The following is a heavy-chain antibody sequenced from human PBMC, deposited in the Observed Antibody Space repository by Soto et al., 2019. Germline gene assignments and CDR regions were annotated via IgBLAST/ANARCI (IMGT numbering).Heavy chain of an antibody. CDR1: GGTFSSYA. J-gene: IGHJ4*02. D-gene: IGHD2-15*01. CDR2: IIPIFGTA. V-gene: IGHV1-69*05. CDR3: AGRWRLLLRPPTA. Sequence: QVQLVQSGAEVKKPGSSVKVSCKASGGTFSSYAISWVRQAPGQGLEWMGGIIPIFGTANYAQKFQGRVTXTXDXXTSTAYMELSSRRSEDTAVYYCAGRWRLLLRPPTAWGQGTLVTVSS.